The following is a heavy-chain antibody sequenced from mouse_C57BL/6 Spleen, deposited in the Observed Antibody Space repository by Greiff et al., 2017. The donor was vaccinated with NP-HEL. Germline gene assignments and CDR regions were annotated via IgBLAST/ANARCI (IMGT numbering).Heavy chain of an antibody. CDR1: GFTFSSYA. D-gene: IGHD2-1*01. CDR3: ARDRVTYYAMDY. Sequence: EVQLQESGGGLVKPGGSLKLSCAASGFTFSSYAMSWVRQTPEKRLEWVATISDGGSYTYYPDNVKGRFPISRDNAKNNLYLQMSHLKSEDTAMYYCARDRVTYYAMDYWGQGTSVTVSS. J-gene: IGHJ4*01. CDR2: ISDGGSYT. V-gene: IGHV5-4*01.